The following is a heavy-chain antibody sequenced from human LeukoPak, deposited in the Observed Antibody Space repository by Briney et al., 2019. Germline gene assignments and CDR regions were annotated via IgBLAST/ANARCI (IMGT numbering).Heavy chain of an antibody. V-gene: IGHV4-34*01. CDR2: INHSGST. D-gene: IGHD4-17*01. CDR3: ARLRVYGDNRRDY. Sequence: PSETLSLTCAVYGGSFSGYYWSWIRQPPGKGLEWLGVINHSGSTNYNPSLKSRVTISVATCKNQFSLKLSSVTAADTAVYYCARLRVYGDNRRDYWGQGTLVTVSS. CDR1: GGSFSGYY. J-gene: IGHJ4*02.